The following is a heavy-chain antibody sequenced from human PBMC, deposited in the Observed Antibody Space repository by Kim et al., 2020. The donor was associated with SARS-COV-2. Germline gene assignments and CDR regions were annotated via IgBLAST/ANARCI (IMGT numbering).Heavy chain of an antibody. CDR1: GFTFGDYA. J-gene: IGHJ4*02. Sequence: GGSLRLSCTASGFTFGDYAMSWVRQAPGKGLEWVGFIRSKAYGGTTEYAASVKGRFTISRDDSKSIAYLQMNSLKTEDTAVYYCTRTIAVAVKIDYWGQGTLVTVSS. CDR3: TRTIAVAVKIDY. V-gene: IGHV3-49*04. CDR2: IRSKAYGGTT. D-gene: IGHD6-19*01.